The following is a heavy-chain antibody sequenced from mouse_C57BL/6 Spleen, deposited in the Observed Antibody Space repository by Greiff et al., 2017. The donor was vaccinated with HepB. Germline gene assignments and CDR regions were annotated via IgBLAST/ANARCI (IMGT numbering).Heavy chain of an antibody. CDR1: GYTFTSYT. Sequence: VKLQESGAELARPGASVKMSCKASGYTFTSYTMHWVKQRPGQGLEWIGYINPSSGYTKYNQKFKDKATLTADKSSSTAYMQLSSLTSEDSAVYYCARGEFYGSSGSWFAYWGQGTLVTVSA. J-gene: IGHJ3*01. D-gene: IGHD1-1*01. V-gene: IGHV1-4*01. CDR3: ARGEFYGSSGSWFAY. CDR2: INPSSGYT.